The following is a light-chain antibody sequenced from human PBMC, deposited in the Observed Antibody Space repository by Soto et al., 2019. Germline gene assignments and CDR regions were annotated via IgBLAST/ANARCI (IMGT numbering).Light chain of an antibody. J-gene: IGKJ2*01. CDR1: RRIGNY. V-gene: IGKV1-39*01. CDR2: LTS. CDR3: QQSYSTPYS. Sequence: DIQMTQAPSSLSASVGDRGTITCRASRRIGNYLNWYQQKPESAPKLLIYLTSSLQSGVPSRFSGSGSGTDFTITISSLQPEDFATYYCQQSYSTPYSVGQGTKLEIK.